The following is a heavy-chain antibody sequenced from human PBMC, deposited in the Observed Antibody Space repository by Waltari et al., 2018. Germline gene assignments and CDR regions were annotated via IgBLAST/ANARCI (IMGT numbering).Heavy chain of an antibody. CDR2: ISYDGANE. V-gene: IGHV3-30-3*01. CDR1: GFTFSTYD. Sequence: QVQLVESGGGVVQPGRSLRLSCAASGFTFSTYDMFWVRQAPGKGLGWVAGISYDGANEYYADSVKGRFTVSRDKYKNTLYLQMSSVRAEDTAVYYCARGRALTTVTTVGWYFDLWGRGTLVTVSS. D-gene: IGHD4-17*01. CDR3: ARGRALTTVTTVGWYFDL. J-gene: IGHJ2*01.